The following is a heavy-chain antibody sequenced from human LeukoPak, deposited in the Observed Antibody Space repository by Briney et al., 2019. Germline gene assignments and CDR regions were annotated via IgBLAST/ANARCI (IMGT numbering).Heavy chain of an antibody. Sequence: GTSLRLSCAASGFTFSSYGMHWVRQAPGKGLEWVAVIWYDGSEKYYADSVKGRFTISRDNSKNTLFLQMSSLTAEDTAVYYCARDLYDAFDIWGQGTMVTVSS. CDR2: IWYDGSEK. V-gene: IGHV3-33*01. CDR3: ARDLYDAFDI. CDR1: GFTFSSYG. J-gene: IGHJ3*02.